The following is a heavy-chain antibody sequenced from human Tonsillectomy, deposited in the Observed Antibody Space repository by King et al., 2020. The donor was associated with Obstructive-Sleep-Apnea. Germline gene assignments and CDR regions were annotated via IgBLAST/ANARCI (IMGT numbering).Heavy chain of an antibody. J-gene: IGHJ4*02. Sequence: VQLVESGGGLVQPGRSLRLSCVASGFTFDDYAMHWVRQAPGEGLEWVSGFSWNSGSIGYVDSVKGRFTISRDNVKKSLYLQMNSLRVEDTALYYCAKDKDSSGWYADYWGQGTLVTVSS. V-gene: IGHV3-9*01. D-gene: IGHD6-19*01. CDR2: FSWNSGSI. CDR1: GFTFDDYA. CDR3: AKDKDSSGWYADY.